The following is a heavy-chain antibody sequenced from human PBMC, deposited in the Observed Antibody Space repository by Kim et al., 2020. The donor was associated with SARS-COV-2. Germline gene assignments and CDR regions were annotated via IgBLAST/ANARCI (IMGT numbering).Heavy chain of an antibody. CDR3: ARDGYCSGGSCQLPAEYFQH. V-gene: IGHV3-21*01. CDR2: ISSSSSYI. Sequence: GGSLRLSCAASGFTFSSYSMNWVRQAPGKGLEWVSSISSSSSYIYYADSVKGRFTISRDNAKNSLYLQMNSLRAEDTAVYYCARDGYCSGGSCQLPAEYFQHWGQGTLVTVSS. CDR1: GFTFSSYS. J-gene: IGHJ1*01. D-gene: IGHD2-15*01.